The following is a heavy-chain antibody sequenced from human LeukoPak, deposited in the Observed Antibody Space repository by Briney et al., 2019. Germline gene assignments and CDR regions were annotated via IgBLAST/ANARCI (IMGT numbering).Heavy chain of an antibody. J-gene: IGHJ4*02. V-gene: IGHV4-34*01. CDR2: INHSGSS. CDR1: GGFFSGYY. CDR3: ARVSVAGTGPDY. D-gene: IGHD6-13*01. Sequence: SETLSLTFAVYGGFFSGYYWSWIRQPPAKGLEGIGEINHSGSSNYNPSLKSRVTISVDTSKNQFSLRLSSVTAADTAIYYCARVSVAGTGPDYWGQGTLVTVSS.